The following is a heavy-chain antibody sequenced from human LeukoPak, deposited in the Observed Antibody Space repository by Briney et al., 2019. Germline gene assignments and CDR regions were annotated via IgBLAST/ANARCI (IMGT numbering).Heavy chain of an antibody. CDR1: GGPISSGGYY. V-gene: IGHV4-31*03. D-gene: IGHD4-17*01. J-gene: IGHJ6*04. Sequence: SQTLSLTCTVSGGPISSGGYYWSWIRQHPGKGLEWIGYIYYSGSTYYNPSLKSRVTISVDTSKNQFSLKLSSVTAADTAVYYCARSSTVTTPYYYYYGMDVWGKGTTVTVSS. CDR2: IYYSGST. CDR3: ARSSTVTTPYYYYYGMDV.